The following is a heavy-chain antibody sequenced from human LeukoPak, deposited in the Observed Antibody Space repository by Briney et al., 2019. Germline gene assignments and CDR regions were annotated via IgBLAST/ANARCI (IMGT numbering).Heavy chain of an antibody. D-gene: IGHD6-6*01. CDR1: GYSFTSYW. V-gene: IGHV5-51*01. Sequence: RGESLKISCKGSGYSFTSYWIGWVRQMPGKGLEWMGIIYPGDSDTRYSPSFQGQVTISADKSISTAYLQWSSLKASDTAMYYCARLGSSSSGYYYYMDVWGKGTTVTVSS. J-gene: IGHJ6*03. CDR3: ARLGSSSSGYYYYMDV. CDR2: IYPGDSDT.